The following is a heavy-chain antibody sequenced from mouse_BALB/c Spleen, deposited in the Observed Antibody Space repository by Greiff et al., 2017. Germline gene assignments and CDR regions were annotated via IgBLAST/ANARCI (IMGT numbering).Heavy chain of an antibody. CDR2: ISYSGST. D-gene: IGHD1-1*01. Sequence: EVKLMESGPSLVKPSQTLSLTCSVTGDSITSGYWNWIRKFPGNKLEYMGYISYSGSTYYNPSLKSRISITRDTSKNQYYLQLNSVTTEDTATYYCARLTHYYGSSYAMDYWGQGTSVTVSS. J-gene: IGHJ4*01. CDR3: ARLTHYYGSSYAMDY. CDR1: GDSITSGY. V-gene: IGHV3-8*02.